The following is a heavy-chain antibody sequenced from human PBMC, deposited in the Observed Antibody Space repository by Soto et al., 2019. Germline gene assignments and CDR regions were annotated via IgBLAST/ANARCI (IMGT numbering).Heavy chain of an antibody. CDR1: GGSVSGVGYC. J-gene: IGHJ4*02. V-gene: IGHV4-61*08. CDR3: AREASSGYYYVSY. CDR2: IYYSGST. D-gene: IGHD3-22*01. Sequence: LSLSCAVAGGSVSGVGYCWIRIMQPPGKGLEWIGYIYYSGSTNYNPSLKSRVTISVDTSKNQFSLKLSSVTAADTAVYYCAREASSGYYYVSYWGQGILVTGSS.